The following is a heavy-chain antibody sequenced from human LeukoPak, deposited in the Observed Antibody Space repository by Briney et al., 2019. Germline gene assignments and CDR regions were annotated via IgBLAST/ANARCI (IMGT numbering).Heavy chain of an antibody. D-gene: IGHD3-9*01. Sequence: SETLSLTCTVSGGSISSSSYYWGWIRQPPGKGLEWIGSIYYSGSTYYNPSLKSRVTISVDTSKNQFSLKLSSVTAADTAVYYCARLNPIRRDILTGYSSFDYWGQGTLVTVSS. V-gene: IGHV4-39*01. CDR3: ARLNPIRRDILTGYSSFDY. CDR2: IYYSGST. J-gene: IGHJ4*02. CDR1: GGSISSSSYY.